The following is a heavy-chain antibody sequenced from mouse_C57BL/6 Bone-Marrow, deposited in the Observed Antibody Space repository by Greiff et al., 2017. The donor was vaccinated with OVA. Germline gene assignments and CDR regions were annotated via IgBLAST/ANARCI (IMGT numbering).Heavy chain of an antibody. CDR3: ARHAYYDDDGYFDV. J-gene: IGHJ1*03. Sequence: QVQLQQSGAELVKPGASVKLSCKASGYTFTDYTIHWVKQRSGQGLEWIGWFYPGSGSIKYTEKFKDKATLTADKASSTVYMELSRLTSEDSAVYFGARHAYYDDDGYFDVWGTGTTVTVSA. V-gene: IGHV1-62-2*01. D-gene: IGHD2-4*01. CDR1: GYTFTDYT. CDR2: FYPGSGSI.